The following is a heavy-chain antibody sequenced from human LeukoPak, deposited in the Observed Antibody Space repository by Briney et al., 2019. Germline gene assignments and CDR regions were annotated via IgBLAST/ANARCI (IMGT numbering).Heavy chain of an antibody. J-gene: IGHJ4*02. CDR1: GGSISSYY. CDR2: IYTSGST. CDR3: ARGRGGGGYLFDY. D-gene: IGHD1-26*01. V-gene: IGHV4-4*07. Sequence: PETLSLTCAVSGGSISSYYWSWIRHPAGKGLEWIGRIYTSGSTNYNTSLKSRVTISVDKSKNQFSRKLSSVTAADTAVYYCARGRGGGGYLFDYWGQGTLVTVSS.